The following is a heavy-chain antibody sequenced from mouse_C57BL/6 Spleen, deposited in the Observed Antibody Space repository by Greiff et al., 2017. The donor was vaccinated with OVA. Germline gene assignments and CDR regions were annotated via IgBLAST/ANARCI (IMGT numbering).Heavy chain of an antibody. CDR2: LYPGDGDT. CDR3: AYCSSSYWDFYV. J-gene: IGHJ1*03. Sequence: VKLQESGPELVKPGASVKISCKASGYAFSSSWMNWVKQRPGKGLEWIGRLYPGDGDTNYNGKFKGKATLTADKSSSTAYMQLRSLTSEDSAVYFCAYCSSSYWDFYVWGTGATVSVAS. CDR1: GYAFSSSW. V-gene: IGHV1-82*01. D-gene: IGHD1-1*01.